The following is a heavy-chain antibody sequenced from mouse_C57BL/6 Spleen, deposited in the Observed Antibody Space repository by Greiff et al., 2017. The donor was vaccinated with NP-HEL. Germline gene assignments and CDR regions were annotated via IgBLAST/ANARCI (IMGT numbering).Heavy chain of an antibody. D-gene: IGHD2-3*01. V-gene: IGHV1-81*01. J-gene: IGHJ4*01. Sequence: VQLQQSGAELARPGASVKLSCKASGYTFTSYGISWVKQRPGQGLEWIGEIYPRSGNTYYNEKFKGKATLTADKSSSTAYMELRSLTSEDSAIYFCARGIYDGYLYAMDYWGQGTSVTVSS. CDR3: ARGIYDGYLYAMDY. CDR1: GYTFTSYG. CDR2: IYPRSGNT.